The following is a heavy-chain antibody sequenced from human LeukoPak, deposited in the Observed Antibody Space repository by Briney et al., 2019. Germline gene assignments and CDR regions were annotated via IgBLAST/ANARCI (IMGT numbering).Heavy chain of an antibody. CDR3: AHRDTAMVRVDY. CDR1: GFTFRDAG. V-gene: IGHV3-15*01. D-gene: IGHD5-18*01. CDR2: IKTKTDGGTT. J-gene: IGHJ4*02. Sequence: GGSRRLSCAASGFTFRDAGMSWVRQAPGKGLEWVGRIKTKTDGGTTDYAAPVKGRFTISRDDSKNTLYLQMSSLKTEDTAVYFCAHRDTAMVRVDYWGQGTLVTVSS.